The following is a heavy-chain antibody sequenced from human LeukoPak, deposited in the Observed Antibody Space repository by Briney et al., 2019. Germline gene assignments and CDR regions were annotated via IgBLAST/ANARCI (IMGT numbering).Heavy chain of an antibody. J-gene: IGHJ6*02. Sequence: SVKVSCKASGGTFSSYAISWVRQAPGQGLEWMGGIIPIFGTANYAQKFQGRVTITADESTSTAYMELSSLRSEDTAVYFCARDGGSFSYNMDVWGQSTTVTVSS. CDR3: ARDGGSFSYNMDV. V-gene: IGHV1-69*13. D-gene: IGHD1-26*01. CDR2: IIPIFGTA. CDR1: GGTFSSYA.